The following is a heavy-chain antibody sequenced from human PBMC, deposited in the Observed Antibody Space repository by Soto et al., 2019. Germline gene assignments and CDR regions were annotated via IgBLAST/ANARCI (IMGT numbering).Heavy chain of an antibody. J-gene: IGHJ4*02. CDR2: ISSSGVST. D-gene: IGHD6-19*01. CDR3: VKALGGAVAGLYYFDY. CDR1: GFTFSTHA. V-gene: IGHV3-64D*06. Sequence: PGGSLRLSCSVSGFTFSTHAIHWVRQAPGKGLEYVSGISSSGVSTYYADSVKGRFTISRDNSQDTLYLQMSSLRPEDTAVYYCVKALGGAVAGLYYFDYWGQGTLVTVSS.